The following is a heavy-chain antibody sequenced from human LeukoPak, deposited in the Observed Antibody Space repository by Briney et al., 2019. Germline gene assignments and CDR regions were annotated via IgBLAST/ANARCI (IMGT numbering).Heavy chain of an antibody. CDR1: GFTFSSYA. Sequence: PGGSLRLSCAASGFTFSSYAMSWVRQAPGKGLEWVSAISGSGGSTYYADSVKGRFTISRDNSKNTLYLQMNSLRAEDTAVYYCAKDHIRDIVVAVAAAFFDYWGQGTLVTVSS. CDR2: ISGSGGST. CDR3: AKDHIRDIVVAVAAAFFDY. J-gene: IGHJ4*02. D-gene: IGHD2-15*01. V-gene: IGHV3-23*01.